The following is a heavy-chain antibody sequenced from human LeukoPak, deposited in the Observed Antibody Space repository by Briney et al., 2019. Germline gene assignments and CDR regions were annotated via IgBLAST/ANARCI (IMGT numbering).Heavy chain of an antibody. Sequence: ASVKVSCKASGYTFTSYGISWVRQAPGQGLEWMGWISAYNGNTNYAQKLQGRVTTTTDTSTSTAYMELRSLRSDDTAVYYCATRWDGYSSGWYDYWGQGTLVTVSS. D-gene: IGHD6-19*01. CDR2: ISAYNGNT. CDR1: GYTFTSYG. V-gene: IGHV1-18*04. J-gene: IGHJ4*02. CDR3: ATRWDGYSSGWYDY.